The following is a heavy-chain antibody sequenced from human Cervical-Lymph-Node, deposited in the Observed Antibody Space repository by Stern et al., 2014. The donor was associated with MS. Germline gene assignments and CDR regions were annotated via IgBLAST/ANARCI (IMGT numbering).Heavy chain of an antibody. D-gene: IGHD3-9*01. CDR3: ARSFDPGFYSYFGMNV. J-gene: IGHJ6*02. CDR1: GFTFSSYA. V-gene: IGHV3-30*09. CDR2: ISDDGSN. Sequence: VQLVESGGGVVPPGRSLRLSCTASGFTFSSYAMHWVRQAPGKWLEWVAVISDDGSNNYAASVKGRFVISRDNSKNTLFLQMNSLRPEDTAVYYCARSFDPGFYSYFGMNVWGQGTTVTVAS.